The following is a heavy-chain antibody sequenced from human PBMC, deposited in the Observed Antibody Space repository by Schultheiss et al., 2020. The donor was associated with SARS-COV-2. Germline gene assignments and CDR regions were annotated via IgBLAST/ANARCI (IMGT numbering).Heavy chain of an antibody. CDR3: ARVREDPYYYHYMDV. J-gene: IGHJ6*03. D-gene: IGHD1-26*01. CDR1: GGSISSGGYY. Sequence: SETLSLTCTVSGGSISSGGYYWSWIRQHPGKGLEWIGYIYYSGSTYYNPSLKSRVTISVDTSKNQFSLKLSSVTAADTAVYYCARVREDPYYYHYMDVWGKGTTVTVSS. CDR2: IYYSGST. V-gene: IGHV4-31*03.